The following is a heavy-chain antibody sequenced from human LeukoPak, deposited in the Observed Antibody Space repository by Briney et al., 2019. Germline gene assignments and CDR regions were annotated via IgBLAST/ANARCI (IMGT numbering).Heavy chain of an antibody. CDR1: GGSISSYY. CDR3: ARGVDNSSWYPWFDP. D-gene: IGHD6-13*01. J-gene: IGHJ5*02. V-gene: IGHV4-59*01. CDR2: IYYSGST. Sequence: SETLSLTRTVSGGSISSYYWSWIRQPPGKGLEWIGYIYYSGSTNYNPSLKSRVTISVDTSKNQFSLKLSSVTAADTAVYYCARGVDNSSWYPWFDPWGQGTLVTVSS.